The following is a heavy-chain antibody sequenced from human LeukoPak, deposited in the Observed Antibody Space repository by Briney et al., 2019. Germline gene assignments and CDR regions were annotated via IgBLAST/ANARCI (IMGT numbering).Heavy chain of an antibody. D-gene: IGHD1-14*01. V-gene: IGHV1-2*02. CDR3: SLDRIPAAAPPYYYYMDV. CDR2: INPNSGVT. CDR1: GYTFTGYY. Sequence: GASVKVSCKASGYTFTGYYMHWVRQAPGQGLEWMGWINPNSGVTNFAQKFQDRVTMTGDTSITTAYMELSRLRSDDTAVYYCSLDRIPAAAPPYYYYMDVWGRGTTVTVSS. J-gene: IGHJ6*03.